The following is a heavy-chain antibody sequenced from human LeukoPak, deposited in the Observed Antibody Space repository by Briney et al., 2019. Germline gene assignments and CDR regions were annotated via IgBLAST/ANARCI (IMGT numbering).Heavy chain of an antibody. CDR2: IRSKANSYAT. V-gene: IGHV3-73*01. J-gene: IGHJ3*01. D-gene: IGHD2/OR15-2a*01. CDR1: GFTSMRPA. CDR3: TQYRGPSDYFDALDV. Sequence: GGSLRLSCAASGFTSMRPAMHWVRKAHGKGLAWVGRIRSKANSYATAYAASVKGRFTISRDDSKNTAYLQMNSLDTEDTAVYYCTQYRGPSDYFDALDVWGQGTMVTVSS.